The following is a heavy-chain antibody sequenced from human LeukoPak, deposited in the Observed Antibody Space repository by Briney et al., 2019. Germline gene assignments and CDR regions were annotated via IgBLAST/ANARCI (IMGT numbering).Heavy chain of an antibody. Sequence: GGSLRLSCAASGFTFDDYAMHLVRQAPGKGLELVSGISWNSGSIGYADSVKGRFTISRDNAKNSLYLQMNSLRAEDTAVYYCAELGITMIGGVWGKGTTVTISS. CDR2: ISWNSGSI. V-gene: IGHV3-9*01. CDR1: GFTFDDYA. J-gene: IGHJ6*04. CDR3: AELGITMIGGV. D-gene: IGHD3-10*02.